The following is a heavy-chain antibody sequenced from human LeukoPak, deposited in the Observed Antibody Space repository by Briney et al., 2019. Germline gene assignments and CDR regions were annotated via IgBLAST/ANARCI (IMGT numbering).Heavy chain of an antibody. D-gene: IGHD6-13*01. CDR3: ARVLSSSHFDY. Sequence: ASVKVSCKVSGYTLTELSMHWERQAPGKGLEWMGGFDPEDGETIYAQKFQGRVTITRDTSASTAYMELSSLRSEDTAVYYCARVLSSSHFDYWGQGTLVTVSS. V-gene: IGHV1-24*01. CDR2: FDPEDGET. J-gene: IGHJ4*02. CDR1: GYTLTELS.